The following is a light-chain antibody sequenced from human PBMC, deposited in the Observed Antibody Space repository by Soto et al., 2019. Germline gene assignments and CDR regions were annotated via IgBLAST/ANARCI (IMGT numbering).Light chain of an antibody. Sequence: AIRMTQSPSSFSASTGDRVTITCRASQGISSYLAWYQQKPGKVPKLLIYAASTLQGGVPSRFSGSGSGTDFTLTISCLQSEDFATYYCQQYYSYPSWTFGQGTKLEI. CDR3: QQYYSYPSWT. CDR2: AAS. CDR1: QGISSY. V-gene: IGKV1-8*01. J-gene: IGKJ2*02.